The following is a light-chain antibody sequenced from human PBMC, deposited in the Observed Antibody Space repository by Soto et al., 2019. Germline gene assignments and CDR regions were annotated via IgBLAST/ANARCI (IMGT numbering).Light chain of an antibody. CDR3: QQYNNWPLT. V-gene: IGKV3-15*01. CDR1: QSVSGT. J-gene: IGKJ4*01. Sequence: EIVMTQSPATLPVSPGERATLSCRASQSVSGTLAWYQQKPGQAPNLLIHSASTRATGIPARFSGSGSGTEFTLTISSLQSEDFAVYYCQQYNNWPLTFGGGTKVEIK. CDR2: SAS.